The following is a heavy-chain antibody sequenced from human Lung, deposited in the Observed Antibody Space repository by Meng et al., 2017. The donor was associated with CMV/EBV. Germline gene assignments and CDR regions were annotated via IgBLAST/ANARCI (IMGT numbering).Heavy chain of an antibody. D-gene: IGHD5-24*01. Sequence: GESLKIPCSAPGFTFSSFAIHWVRQAPGKGLDWVAIVSYDGTKTYYSDSVKGRFTLLRDNSKNTRYMEMGSLGYEETAMYYCARARFDGGMDVWGQGTTVTVSS. J-gene: IGHJ6*02. V-gene: IGHV3-30*04. CDR3: ARARFDGGMDV. CDR1: GFTFSSFA. CDR2: VSYDGTKT.